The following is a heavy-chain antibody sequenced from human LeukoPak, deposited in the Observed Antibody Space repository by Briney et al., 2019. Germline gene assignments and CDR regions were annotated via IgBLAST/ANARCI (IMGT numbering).Heavy chain of an antibody. CDR2: IWYGGSNK. CDR1: GFTFSSYG. V-gene: IGHV3-33*06. D-gene: IGHD3-16*02. J-gene: IGHJ4*02. Sequence: PGGSLRLSCAASGFTFSSYGMHWVRQAPGKGLEWVAVIWYGGSNKYYADSVKGRFTISRDNSKNTLYLQMNSLRAEDTAVYYCAKEAYDYVWGSYLFDYWGQGTLVTVSS. CDR3: AKEAYDYVWGSYLFDY.